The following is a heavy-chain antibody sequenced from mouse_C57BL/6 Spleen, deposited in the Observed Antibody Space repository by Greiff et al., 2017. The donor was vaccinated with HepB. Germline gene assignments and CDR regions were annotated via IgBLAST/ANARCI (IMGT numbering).Heavy chain of an antibody. CDR2: ISNLAYSI. CDR1: GFTFSDYG. V-gene: IGHV5-15*04. CDR3: ARRYYGSHWYFDV. Sequence: DVQLQESGGGLVQPGGSLKLSCAASGFTFSDYGMAWVRQAPRKGPEWVAFISNLAYSIYYADTVTGRFTISRENAKNTLYLEMSSLRSEDTAMYYCARRYYGSHWYFDVWGTGTTVTVSS. D-gene: IGHD1-1*01. J-gene: IGHJ1*03.